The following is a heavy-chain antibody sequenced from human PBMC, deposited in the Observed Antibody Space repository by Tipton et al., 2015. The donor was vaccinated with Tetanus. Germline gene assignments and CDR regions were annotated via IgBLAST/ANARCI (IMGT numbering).Heavy chain of an antibody. CDR1: GFTFSSYG. CDR2: ISYDGSNK. CDR3: AKDLWELPLGY. D-gene: IGHD1-26*01. Sequence: SLRLSCAASGFTFSSYGMHWVRQAPGKGLEWVAVISYDGSNKYYADSVKGRFTISRDSSKNTLYLQMNSLRAEDTAVYYCAKDLWELPLGYWGQGTLVTVSS. J-gene: IGHJ4*02. V-gene: IGHV3-30*18.